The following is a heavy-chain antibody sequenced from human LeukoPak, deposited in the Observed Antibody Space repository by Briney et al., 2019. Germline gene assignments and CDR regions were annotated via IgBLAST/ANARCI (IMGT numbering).Heavy chain of an antibody. D-gene: IGHD3-22*01. V-gene: IGHV1-2*06. J-gene: IGHJ5*02. Sequence: ASVKVSCKASGYTFTGYYMHWLRQAPEQGLEWMGRINPNSGGTNYAHKFQGRVTMTRDTSISTAYMELSRLRSDDTAVYYCARDWYYYDSSGYYSVDWFDPWGQGTLVTVSS. CDR1: GYTFTGYY. CDR2: INPNSGGT. CDR3: ARDWYYYDSSGYYSVDWFDP.